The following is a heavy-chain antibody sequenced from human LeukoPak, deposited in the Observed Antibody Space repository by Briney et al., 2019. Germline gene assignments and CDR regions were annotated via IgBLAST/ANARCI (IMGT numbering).Heavy chain of an antibody. CDR2: IKQDGSQK. CDR3: GRPPLGYCTGGSCSFDP. D-gene: IGHD2-15*01. J-gene: IGHJ5*02. CDR1: GFTFSNYW. Sequence: PGGSLRLSCATSGFTFSNYWMNWVRHAPGRGLEWVATIKQDGSQKYYVDSVKGRFTISRDNAKNSLYLQMTNLRGEDTAVYYCGRPPLGYCTGGSCSFDPWGQGTLVTVSS. V-gene: IGHV3-7*01.